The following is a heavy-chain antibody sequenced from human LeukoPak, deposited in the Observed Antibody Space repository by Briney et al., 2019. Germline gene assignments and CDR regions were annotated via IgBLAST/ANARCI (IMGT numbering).Heavy chain of an antibody. CDR3: ARPALYCSSTVCPPYMDV. CDR2: IYPGDSDT. D-gene: IGHD2-2*01. V-gene: IGHV5-51*01. CDR1: GYTFTGDR. J-gene: IGHJ6*03. Sequence: AGESLKISCKASGYTFTGDRIGWVRQMPGKGLEWMGIIYPGDSDTKYNAPFQGQVTISADKSISTAYLQWGSLKASDTATYYCARPALYCSSTVCPPYMDVWGKGTTVTVSS.